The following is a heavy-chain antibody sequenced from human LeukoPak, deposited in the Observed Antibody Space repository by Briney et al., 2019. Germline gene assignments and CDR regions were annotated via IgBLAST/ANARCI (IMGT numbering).Heavy chain of an antibody. J-gene: IGHJ1*01. CDR3: ATGNYYDSRGYYTFGH. CDR1: GCTFSRYW. CDR2: INGDWSTT. D-gene: IGHD3-22*01. V-gene: IGHV3-74*01. Sequence: GGSLRLSCAASGCTFSRYWMHWGRQAPGKGLVWGSRINGDWSTTSYADSVKGGCTISRDNAKNTLSLQMNSLRAEDTAVYYCATGNYYDSRGYYTFGHWGQGTLVTVSS.